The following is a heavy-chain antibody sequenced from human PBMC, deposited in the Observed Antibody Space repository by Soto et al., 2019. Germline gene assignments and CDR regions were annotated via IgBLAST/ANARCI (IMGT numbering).Heavy chain of an antibody. J-gene: IGHJ6*02. CDR2: ISGSGGST. D-gene: IGHD3-22*01. CDR3: AKDLSYYYDSSGYAEYYYYYGMDV. V-gene: IGHV3-23*01. Sequence: GGSLRLSCAASGFTFSSYAMSWVRQAPGKGLEWVSAISGSGGSTYYADSVKGRFTISRDNSKNTLYLQMNSLRAEDTAVYYCAKDLSYYYDSSGYAEYYYYYGMDVWGQGTTVTVSS. CDR1: GFTFSSYA.